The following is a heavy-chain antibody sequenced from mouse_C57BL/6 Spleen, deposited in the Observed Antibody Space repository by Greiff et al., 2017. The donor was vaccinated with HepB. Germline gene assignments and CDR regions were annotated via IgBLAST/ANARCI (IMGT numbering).Heavy chain of an antibody. V-gene: IGHV1-22*01. CDR1: GYTFTDYN. D-gene: IGHD1-1*01. J-gene: IGHJ3*01. CDR3: AKGGDPDYYGSSYGFAY. Sequence: EVQLQQSGPELVKPGASVKMSCKASGYTFTDYNMHWVKQSHGKSLEWIGYINPNNGGTSYNQKFKGKATLTVNKSSSTAYMELRSLTSEDSAVYYCAKGGDPDYYGSSYGFAYWGQGTLVTVSA. CDR2: INPNNGGT.